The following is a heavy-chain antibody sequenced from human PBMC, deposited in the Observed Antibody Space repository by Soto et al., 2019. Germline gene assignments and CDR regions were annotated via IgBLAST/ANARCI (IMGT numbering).Heavy chain of an antibody. CDR1: GYTFTSDY. J-gene: IGHJ4*02. D-gene: IGHD4-4*01. Sequence: QVQLVQSGAEVKKPGASVKVSCKASGYTFTSDYINWVRQAPGQGLEWMGIIHPSGGSTNYAQKVQGRVTMTGDTSTSKVYMELTSLRADDTAVYYCARSVTADYWGQGTLVTVSS. CDR3: ARSVTADY. CDR2: IHPSGGST. V-gene: IGHV1-46*03.